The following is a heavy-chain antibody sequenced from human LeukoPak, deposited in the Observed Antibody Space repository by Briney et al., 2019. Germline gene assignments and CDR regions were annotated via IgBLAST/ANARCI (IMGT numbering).Heavy chain of an antibody. CDR1: GYSITNYW. Sequence: GESLKISCKGSGYSITNYWIGWVRQMPGKGLEWMGIIYPADSDIRYSPSFQGQVTISADKSISTAYLQWSSLKASDTAMYYCARQEYCSGGSCYTWFDPWDQGTLVTVSS. D-gene: IGHD2-15*01. CDR3: ARQEYCSGGSCYTWFDP. CDR2: IYPADSDI. V-gene: IGHV5-51*01. J-gene: IGHJ5*02.